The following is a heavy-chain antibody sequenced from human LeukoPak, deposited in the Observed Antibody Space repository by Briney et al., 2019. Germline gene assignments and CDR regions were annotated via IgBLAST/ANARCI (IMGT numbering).Heavy chain of an antibody. CDR1: GGSFSGYY. CDR2: INHSGST. Sequence: SETLSLTCAVYGGSFSGYYWSWIRQPPGKGLEWIGEINHSGSTNYNPSLKSRVTISVDTSKNQFSLKLSSVTAADTAVYYCARGAPPGVGFDPWGQGTLVTVSS. D-gene: IGHD2-15*01. V-gene: IGHV4-34*01. J-gene: IGHJ5*02. CDR3: ARGAPPGVGFDP.